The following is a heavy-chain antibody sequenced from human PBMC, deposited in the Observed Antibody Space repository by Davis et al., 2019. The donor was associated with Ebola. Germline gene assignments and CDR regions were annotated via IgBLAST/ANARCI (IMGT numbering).Heavy chain of an antibody. Sequence: PSETLSLTCTVSGGSVSSGSYYWSWIRQPPGKGLEWIGYIYYSGSTNYNPSLKSRVTISVDTSKNQFSLKLSSVTAADTAVYYCAREGGSTLFDYWGQGTLVTVSS. CDR1: GGSVSSGSYY. D-gene: IGHD2-2*01. CDR2: IYYSGST. V-gene: IGHV4-61*01. J-gene: IGHJ4*02. CDR3: AREGGSTLFDY.